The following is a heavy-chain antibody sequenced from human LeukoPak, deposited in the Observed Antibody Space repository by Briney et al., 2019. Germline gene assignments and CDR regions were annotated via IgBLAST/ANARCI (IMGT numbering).Heavy chain of an antibody. CDR1: GGSINSSSYY. J-gene: IGHJ3*02. CDR3: ARRFAPSRNDAFDI. D-gene: IGHD3-10*01. Sequence: PSETLSLTRTVSGGSINSSSYYWGWIRQPPGKGLEWIGTIYYSGSTYYNPSLKSRVTISVDTSKNQFSLKLSSVTASDTAVYYCARRFAPSRNDAFDIWGQETTVTVSS. CDR2: IYYSGST. V-gene: IGHV4-39*01.